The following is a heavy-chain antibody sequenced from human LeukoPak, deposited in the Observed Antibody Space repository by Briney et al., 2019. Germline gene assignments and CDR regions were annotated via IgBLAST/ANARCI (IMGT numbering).Heavy chain of an antibody. D-gene: IGHD3-3*01. Sequence: SETLSLTCTVSGGSIRSYYWSWIRQPPGKGLEWIGYIYYSGSTNYNPSLKSRVTISVDTSKNQFSLKLSSVTAADTAVYYCARGLYDFWSGYYLGYWGQGTLVTVSS. J-gene: IGHJ4*02. CDR3: ARGLYDFWSGYYLGY. V-gene: IGHV4-59*01. CDR1: GGSIRSYY. CDR2: IYYSGST.